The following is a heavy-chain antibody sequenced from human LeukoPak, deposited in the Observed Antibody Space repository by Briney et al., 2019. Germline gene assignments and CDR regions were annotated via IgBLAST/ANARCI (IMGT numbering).Heavy chain of an antibody. J-gene: IGHJ6*03. V-gene: IGHV4-39*01. CDR2: IYYSGST. D-gene: IGHD3-9*01. CDR1: GGSISSSSYY. Sequence: SETLSLTCTVSGGSISSSSYYWGWIRRPPGKGLEWIGSIYYSGSTYYNPSLKSRVTISVDTSKNQFSLKLSSVTAADTAVYYCARRATYYDILTGDYYYYMDVWGKGTTVTISS. CDR3: ARRATYYDILTGDYYYYMDV.